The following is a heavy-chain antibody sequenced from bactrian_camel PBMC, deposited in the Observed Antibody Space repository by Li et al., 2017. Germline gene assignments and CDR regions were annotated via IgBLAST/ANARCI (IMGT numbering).Heavy chain of an antibody. V-gene: IGHV3S6*01. J-gene: IGHJ4*01. D-gene: IGHD7*01. CDR1: GLNEHIDC. Sequence: HVQLVESGGGTVQAGGSLRLSCAISGLNEHIDCLKWFRQAPGKEREGVAVLKDGKDATYSDAVKGRFTISRDSGDNAKNITLFLQMNDVKPEDTGMYYCAADDRRGRVGFCSGGARSSWGQGTQVTVS. CDR2: LKDGKDA. CDR3: AADDRRGRVGFCSGGARSS.